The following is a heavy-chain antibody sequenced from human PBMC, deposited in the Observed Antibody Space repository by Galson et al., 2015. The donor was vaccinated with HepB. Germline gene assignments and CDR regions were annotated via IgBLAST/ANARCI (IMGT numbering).Heavy chain of an antibody. CDR3: ARVVDIKFQLLSVPYYFDY. CDR2: TIHYGRT. J-gene: IGHJ4*02. V-gene: IGHV4-34*12. Sequence: SETLSLTCAVYGGSFSGYFWSWIRQSPGKGLEWIGETIHYGRTNYNPSLKSRVTISVDTSKNQISLKLRSVTAADTAVYYCARVVDIKFQLLSVPYYFDYWGQRTLVTVSS. CDR1: GGSFSGYF. D-gene: IGHD2-2*01.